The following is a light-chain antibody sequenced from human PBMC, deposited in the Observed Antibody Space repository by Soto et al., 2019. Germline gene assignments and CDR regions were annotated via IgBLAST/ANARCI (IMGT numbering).Light chain of an antibody. CDR2: WAS. CDR3: QQYYRPWT. Sequence: DIVMTQSPDSLAVSLGERATINCKSSQSVLYSSNNKNYLAWYQQKPRQPPKLLIYWASTRESGVHDRFSGSGSGKDFTLTSSSLQAEDVAVYYCQQYYRPWTFGQGTKVEIK. CDR1: QSVLYSSNNKNY. J-gene: IGKJ1*01. V-gene: IGKV4-1*01.